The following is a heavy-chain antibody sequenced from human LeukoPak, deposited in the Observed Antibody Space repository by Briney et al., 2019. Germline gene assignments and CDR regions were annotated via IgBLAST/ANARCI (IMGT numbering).Heavy chain of an antibody. V-gene: IGHV4-59*01. CDR3: ARDSSSSWYGVSDY. J-gene: IGHJ4*02. CDR1: GGSISSYY. Sequence: SETLSLTCTVSGGSISSYYWSWIRQPPGKGLEWIGYIYYSGSTNNNPSLKSRVTISVDTSKNQFSLKLSSVTAADTAVYYCARDSSSSWYGVSDYWGQGTLVTVSS. D-gene: IGHD6-13*01. CDR2: IYYSGST.